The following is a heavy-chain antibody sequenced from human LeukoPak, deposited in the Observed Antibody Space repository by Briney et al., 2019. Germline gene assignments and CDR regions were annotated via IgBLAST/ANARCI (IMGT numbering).Heavy chain of an antibody. Sequence: KPSETLSLTCAVSGGSISSGSYYWSWIRQPPGKGLEWIGYIYYSGSTNYNPSLKSRVTISVDTSKNQFSLKLSSVTAADTAVYYCARVAIAVAGGPDPYYFDYWGQGTLVTVSS. V-gene: IGHV4-61*01. J-gene: IGHJ4*02. CDR3: ARVAIAVAGGPDPYYFDY. D-gene: IGHD6-19*01. CDR1: GGSISSGSYY. CDR2: IYYSGST.